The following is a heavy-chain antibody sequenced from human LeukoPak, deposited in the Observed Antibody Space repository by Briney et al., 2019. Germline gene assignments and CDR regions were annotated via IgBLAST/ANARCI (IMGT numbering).Heavy chain of an antibody. CDR3: ARGPEMHRLRFPAYFDY. CDR1: GGSFSGYY. CDR2: INHSGST. J-gene: IGHJ4*02. V-gene: IGHV4-34*01. D-gene: IGHD5-12*01. Sequence: PSETLSLTCAVYGGSFSGYYWSWIRQPPGKGLEWIGEINHSGSTNYNPSLKSRVTISVDTSKNQFSLKLSSVTAADTAVYYCARGPEMHRLRFPAYFDYWGQGTLVTVSS.